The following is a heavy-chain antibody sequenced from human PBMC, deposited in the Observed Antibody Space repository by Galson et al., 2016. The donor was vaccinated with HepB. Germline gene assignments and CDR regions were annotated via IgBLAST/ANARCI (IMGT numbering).Heavy chain of an antibody. CDR3: VKMYTKYAYYYYGMDG. Sequence: SLRLSCAASGFTFSSYVMYWVRQAPGKGLDYVSAISSNGGTTYYADSVKGRFTISRDNSKNTLYLQMSSLRAEDTAVYYCVKMYTKYAYYYYGMDGWGQGTTVTVSS. CDR2: ISSNGGTT. J-gene: IGHJ6*02. CDR1: GFTFSSYV. V-gene: IGHV3-64D*06. D-gene: IGHD1-1*01.